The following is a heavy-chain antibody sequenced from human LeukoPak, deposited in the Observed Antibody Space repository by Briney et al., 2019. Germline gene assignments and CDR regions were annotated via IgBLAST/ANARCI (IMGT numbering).Heavy chain of an antibody. CDR3: ARDPRSGLGAFDI. CDR1: GYTFTSYG. V-gene: IGHV1-69*04. Sequence: VASVKVSCTASGYTFTSYGISWVRQASGQGLEWMGRIIPILGIANYAQKFQGRVTITADKSTSTAYMELSSLRSEDTAVYYCARDPRSGLGAFDIWGQGTMVTVSS. J-gene: IGHJ3*02. CDR2: IIPILGIA. D-gene: IGHD3-10*01.